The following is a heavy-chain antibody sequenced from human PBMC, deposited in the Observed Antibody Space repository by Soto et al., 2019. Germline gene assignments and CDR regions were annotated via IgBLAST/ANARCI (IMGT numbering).Heavy chain of an antibody. V-gene: IGHV3-23*01. CDR2: VSGDGFTA. CDR1: GFTFPNYG. Sequence: EVQLLESGGGLVQPGGSLRLSCAGSGFTFPNYGMTWVRQAPGQGLEWVSRVSGDGFTAYYADSVKGRFTISRDNSKNTVYGQMNSLRAEDTAVYYCAKEASVPSFGEFWFFDLWGRGTPVTVSS. CDR3: AKEASVPSFGEFWFFDL. D-gene: IGHD3-10*01. J-gene: IGHJ2*01.